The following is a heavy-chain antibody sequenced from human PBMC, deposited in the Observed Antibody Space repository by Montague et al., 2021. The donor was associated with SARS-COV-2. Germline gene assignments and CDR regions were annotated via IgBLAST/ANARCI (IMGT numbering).Heavy chain of an antibody. V-gene: IGHV4-59*01. CDR3: VRDHPYGGPRGAYDI. CDR2: IYDGGAV. CDR1: GGSITGYY. D-gene: IGHD4-23*01. J-gene: IGHJ3*02. Sequence: SETLSLTCTVSGGSITGYYWCWLRRSPGKGLEWIAYIYDGGAVNYNPSLGSRVTISTDTSKNQLSLKVNSVTAADTAGYYCVRDHPYGGPRGAYDIWGQGTVVTVSS.